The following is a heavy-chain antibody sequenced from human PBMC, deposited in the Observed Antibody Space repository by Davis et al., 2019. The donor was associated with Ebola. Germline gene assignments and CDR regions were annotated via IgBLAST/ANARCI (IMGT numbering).Heavy chain of an antibody. V-gene: IGHV5-51*01. CDR2: IFPDDSDA. D-gene: IGHD2-2*01. Sequence: GESLKISCKGSGYGFTNYWIGWVRQMPGKGLEWMGFIFPDDSDATYSPSFQGQVTFSVDKSIRTAYLHWNSLKASDTATYYCARQGTTSRDSWGQGTLVTVSS. J-gene: IGHJ4*02. CDR1: GYGFTNYW. CDR3: ARQGTTSRDS.